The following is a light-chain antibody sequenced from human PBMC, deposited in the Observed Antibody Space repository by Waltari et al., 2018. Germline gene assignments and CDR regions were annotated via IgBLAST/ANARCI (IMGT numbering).Light chain of an antibody. CDR3: QDYDTLPVT. V-gene: IGKV1-5*03. CDR2: KAS. J-gene: IGKJ4*01. CDR1: QRAKNN. Sequence: DIQMTQSPSTLSASVGDSVTITCRASQRAKNNLAWYQQKPGKAPKVLIHKASRLESGVPSSFSGGGFGTEFALPISGLQPDDFATYFCQDYDTLPVTFGGGTKLEIK.